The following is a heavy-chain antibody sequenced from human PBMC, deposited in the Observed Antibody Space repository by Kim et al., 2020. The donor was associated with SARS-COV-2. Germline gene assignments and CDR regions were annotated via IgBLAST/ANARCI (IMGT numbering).Heavy chain of an antibody. CDR3: ARAWWEEGSYWFVT. J-gene: IGHJ5*02. D-gene: IGHD3-10*01. CDR1: GYSFSDHY. V-gene: IGHV1-2*02. Sequence: ASVKVSCKTSGYSFSDHYIYWVRQAPGVGLEWMGWINPKSGATKSALKFEGRVTLASDTSITTVSMEVSSLKSDDTAVYYCARAWWEEGSYWFVTWGQGT. CDR2: INPKSGAT.